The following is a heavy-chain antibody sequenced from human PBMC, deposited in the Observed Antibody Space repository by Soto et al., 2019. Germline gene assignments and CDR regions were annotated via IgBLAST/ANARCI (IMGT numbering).Heavy chain of an antibody. CDR2: IYYSGST. J-gene: IGHJ6*03. V-gene: IGHV4-39*01. CDR1: GGSISSSSYY. Sequence: SETLSLTCTVSGGSISSSSYYWGWIRQPPGKGLEWIGSIYYSGSTYYNPSLKSRVTISVGTSKNQFSLKLSSVTAADTAVYYCARHGRIAARDFHMDVWGKGTTVTVSS. D-gene: IGHD6-6*01. CDR3: ARHGRIAARDFHMDV.